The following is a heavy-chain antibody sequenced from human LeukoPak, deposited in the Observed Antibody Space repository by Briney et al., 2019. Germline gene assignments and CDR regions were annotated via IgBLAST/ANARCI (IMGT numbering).Heavy chain of an antibody. D-gene: IGHD1-26*01. Sequence: PGGSLRLSCAASGFTFSSYAMHWVRQAPGKGLEWVAVISYDGSNKYYADSVKGRFTISRDNSKNTLYLQMNSLRAEDTAVYYCAKGGSYFHYWGQGTLVTVSS. CDR2: ISYDGSNK. V-gene: IGHV3-30-3*01. CDR1: GFTFSSYA. CDR3: AKGGSYFHY. J-gene: IGHJ4*02.